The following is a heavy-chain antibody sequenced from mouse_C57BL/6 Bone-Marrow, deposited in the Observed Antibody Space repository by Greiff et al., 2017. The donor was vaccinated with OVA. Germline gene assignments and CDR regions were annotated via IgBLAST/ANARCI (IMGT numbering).Heavy chain of an antibody. CDR1: GYSITSGYY. D-gene: IGHD4-1*02. CDR3: ARAYPTGPYAMDY. J-gene: IGHJ4*01. V-gene: IGHV3-6*01. Sequence: EVKLMESGPGLVKPSQSLSLTCSVTGYSITSGYYWNWIRQFPGNKLEWMGYISYDGSNNYNPSLKNRISITRDTSKNQFFLKLNSVTTEDTATYYCARAYPTGPYAMDYWGQGTSVTVSS. CDR2: ISYDGSN.